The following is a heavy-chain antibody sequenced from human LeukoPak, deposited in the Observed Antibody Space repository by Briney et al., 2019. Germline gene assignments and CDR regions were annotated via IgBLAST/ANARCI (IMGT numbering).Heavy chain of an antibody. CDR2: ISWNSGSI. CDR1: GFTFDDYA. D-gene: IGHD2-2*02. CDR3: AKGYCSSTSCYIYNY. V-gene: IGHV3-9*01. Sequence: GRSLRLSCAASGFTFDDYAMHWVRQASGKGLEWVSGISWNSGSIGYADSVKGRFTISRDNAKNSLYLQMNSLRAEDTALYYCAKGYCSSTSCYIYNYWGQGTLVTVSS. J-gene: IGHJ4*02.